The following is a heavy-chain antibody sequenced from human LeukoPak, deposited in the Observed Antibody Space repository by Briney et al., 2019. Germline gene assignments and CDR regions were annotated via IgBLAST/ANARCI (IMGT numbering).Heavy chain of an antibody. D-gene: IGHD4/OR15-4a*01. J-gene: IGHJ5*02. CDR3: ARAGPTIGP. Sequence: PSETLSLTCTVSGGSISSSFYHWGWIRQPPGKGLEWIGEINHSGSTNYNPSLKSRVTISVDTSKNQFSLKLSSVTAADTAVYYCARAGPTIGPWGQGTLVTVSS. CDR1: GGSISSSFYH. V-gene: IGHV4-39*07. CDR2: INHSGST.